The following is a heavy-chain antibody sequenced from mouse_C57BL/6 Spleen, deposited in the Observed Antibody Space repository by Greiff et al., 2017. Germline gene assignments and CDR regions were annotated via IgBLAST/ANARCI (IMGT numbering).Heavy chain of an antibody. V-gene: IGHV3-6*01. CDR1: GYSITSGYY. J-gene: IGHJ4*01. Sequence: DVQLQESGPGLVKPSQSLSLTCSVTGYSITSGYYWNWIRQFPGNKLEWMGYISYDGSNNYNPSFKNRISITRDTSKNQFFLKLNSVTTEDTATYYCARDDLRLGDYYAMDYWGQGTSVTVSS. CDR2: ISYDGSN. D-gene: IGHD3-2*02. CDR3: ARDDLRLGDYYAMDY.